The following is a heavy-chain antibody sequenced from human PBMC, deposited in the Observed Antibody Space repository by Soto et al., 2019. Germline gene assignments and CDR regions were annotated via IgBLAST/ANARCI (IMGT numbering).Heavy chain of an antibody. J-gene: IGHJ3*02. CDR1: GYSFTNNG. Sequence: ASVKVSCKASGYSFTNNGISWVRQAPGQGLEWMGWISAYNGNTNYAQKLQGRVTMTTDTSTSTAYMELRSLRSDDTAVYYCARVKQDVLLWFGDPEGAFDIWGQGTMVTVSS. CDR2: ISAYNGNT. CDR3: ARVKQDVLLWFGDPEGAFDI. V-gene: IGHV1-18*01. D-gene: IGHD3-10*01.